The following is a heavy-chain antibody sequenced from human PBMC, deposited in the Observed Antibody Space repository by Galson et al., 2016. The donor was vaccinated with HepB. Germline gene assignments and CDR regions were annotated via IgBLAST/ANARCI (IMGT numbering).Heavy chain of an antibody. J-gene: IGHJ3*02. CDR2: ISGSGGSI. V-gene: IGHV3-23*01. CDR3: AKDWAYNGHAFDI. Sequence: SLRLSCAASGFTFSDYAMNWIRQAPGKGLEWVSAISGSGGSIYYADSVKGRFTISRDNSKNTLYLQMNSLRAEDTAVYYCAKDWAYNGHAFDIWGQGTMVTVSS. CDR1: GFTFSDYA. D-gene: IGHD1-1*01.